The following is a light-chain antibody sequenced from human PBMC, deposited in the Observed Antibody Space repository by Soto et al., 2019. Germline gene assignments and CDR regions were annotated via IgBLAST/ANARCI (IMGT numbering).Light chain of an antibody. V-gene: IGKV1-9*01. CDR2: GAS. CDR3: QQLMSYPIT. Sequence: DIQLTQSPSFLSASVGDGVTITCRASQGISSYLAWYQQKPRKAPEVLIFGASTLQSGVPSRFSGSGSGTEFTLTISSLQPEDFATYYCQQLMSYPITCGQGTRLEIK. J-gene: IGKJ5*01. CDR1: QGISSY.